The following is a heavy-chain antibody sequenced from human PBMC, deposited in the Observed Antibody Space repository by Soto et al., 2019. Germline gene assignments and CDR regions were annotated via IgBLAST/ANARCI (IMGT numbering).Heavy chain of an antibody. V-gene: IGHV3-30-3*01. CDR1: GFVFSNYA. CDR3: ARVKSGHRYASNDH. CDR2: ISYAGSDK. D-gene: IGHD5-18*01. Sequence: QVQLVESGGGVVQPGRSLRLSCAASGFVFSNYAMNWVRQAPGKGLEWVAVISYAGSDKDCADSVKGRFTISRDNSKNTLYLQMDSLRTEDTAVYYCARVKSGHRYASNDHWGQGTLVTVSS. J-gene: IGHJ4*02.